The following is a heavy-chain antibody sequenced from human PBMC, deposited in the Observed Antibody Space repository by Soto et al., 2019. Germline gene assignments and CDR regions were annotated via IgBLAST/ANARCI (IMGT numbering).Heavy chain of an antibody. CDR2: IRNKGYGGTT. CDR1: GFTFGDYA. J-gene: IGHJ6*02. D-gene: IGHD3-10*01. Sequence: PGGSLRLSCTASGFTFGDYAMSWFRQAPGKGLEWVGFIRNKGYGGTTEYAASVRGRFSISRDDSKSIDYLQMNSLKTEDTAVYYCRIAEYEFYYYYGMDVWGQGTTVTVSS. V-gene: IGHV3-49*03. CDR3: RIAEYEFYYYYGMDV.